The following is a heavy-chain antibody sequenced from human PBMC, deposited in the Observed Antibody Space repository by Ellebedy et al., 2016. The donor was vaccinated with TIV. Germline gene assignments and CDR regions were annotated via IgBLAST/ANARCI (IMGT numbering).Heavy chain of an antibody. D-gene: IGHD2-2*01. V-gene: IGHV4-4*02. CDR1: GGSISSSNW. J-gene: IGHJ6*02. CDR3: ARLISEENRYQDYYYYYGMDV. CDR2: IYHSGST. Sequence: MPSETLSLTCAVSGGSISSSNWWSWVRQPPGKGLEWIGDIYHSGSTNYNPSLKSRVTISVDKSKNQFSLKLSSVTAADTAVYYCARLISEENRYQDYYYYYGMDVWGQGTTVTVSS.